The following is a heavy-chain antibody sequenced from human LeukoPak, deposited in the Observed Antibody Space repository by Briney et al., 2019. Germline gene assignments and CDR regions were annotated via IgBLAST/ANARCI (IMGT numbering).Heavy chain of an antibody. CDR3: ARQPPNDYVWGSYRYAGRPFDY. CDR2: INHSGST. V-gene: IGHV4-34*01. D-gene: IGHD3-16*02. CDR1: GGSFSGYY. Sequence: SETLSLTCAVYGGSFSGYYWSWIRQPPGKGLEWIGEINHSGSTNYNPSLKSRVTISVDTSKNQFSLKLSSVTPADTAVYYCARQPPNDYVWGSYRYAGRPFDYWGQGTLVTVSS. J-gene: IGHJ4*02.